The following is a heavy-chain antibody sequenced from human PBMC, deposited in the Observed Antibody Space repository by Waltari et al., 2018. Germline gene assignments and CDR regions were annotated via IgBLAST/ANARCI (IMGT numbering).Heavy chain of an antibody. CDR3: ARLFNHYIDV. J-gene: IGHJ6*03. V-gene: IGHV4-39*01. Sequence: QVQLQESGPGLVKPSETLSLTCTVAGGSISTNNFYWGWIRQTPGKGLVWIGSVHYTGNPYYNPPLKHRVTISVDSSKNEFSLRLRSVTASDTAVYYCARLFNHYIDVWGRGTAVTVSS. CDR1: GGSISTNNFY. CDR2: VHYTGNP.